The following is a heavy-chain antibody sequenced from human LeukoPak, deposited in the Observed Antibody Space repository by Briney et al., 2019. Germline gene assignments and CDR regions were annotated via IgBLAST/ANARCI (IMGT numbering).Heavy chain of an antibody. CDR1: GFSFDDYA. CDR3: AKSLEPLYYDSTSDAFDI. Sequence: GGSLRLFCAASGFSFDDYAMHWARHAPGEGLEWVSLIGGDGVNTYYADYVKCRFTISRDNSKNSLYLQMNSLRTEDTSLYYCAKSLEPLYYDSTSDAFDIWGQGTMVTVSS. V-gene: IGHV3-43*02. J-gene: IGHJ3*02. CDR2: IGGDGVNT. D-gene: IGHD3-22*01.